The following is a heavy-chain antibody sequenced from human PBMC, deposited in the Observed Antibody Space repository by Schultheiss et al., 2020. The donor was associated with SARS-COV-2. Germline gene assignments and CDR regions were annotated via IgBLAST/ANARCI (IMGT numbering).Heavy chain of an antibody. D-gene: IGHD5-24*01. Sequence: GSLRLSCAVYGGSFSGYYWSWIRQPPGKGLEWIGEINHSGSTNYNPSLKSRVTISVDTSKNQFSLKLSSVTAADTAVYYCARGVRWLQAYYGMDVWGQGTTVTVSS. CDR2: INHSGST. V-gene: IGHV4-34*01. CDR1: GGSFSGYY. J-gene: IGHJ6*02. CDR3: ARGVRWLQAYYGMDV.